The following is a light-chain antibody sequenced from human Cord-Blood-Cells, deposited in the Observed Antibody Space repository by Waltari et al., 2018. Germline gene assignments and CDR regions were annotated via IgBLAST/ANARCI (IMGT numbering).Light chain of an antibody. CDR3: CSYAGSSTYV. Sequence: QPALTQPASVPGSPGQSNTLSRPGPSSVVGMYKLIYWYQQPPGKAPKLMLYEGSKRPSGVSNRFSGSKSGNTASLTISGLQAEDEADYYCCSYAGSSTYVFGTGTKVTVL. CDR2: EGS. J-gene: IGLJ1*01. CDR1: SSVVGMYKL. V-gene: IGLV2-23*01.